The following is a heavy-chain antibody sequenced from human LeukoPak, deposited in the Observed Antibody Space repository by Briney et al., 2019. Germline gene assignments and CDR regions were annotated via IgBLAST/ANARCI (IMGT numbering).Heavy chain of an antibody. Sequence: PGGSLRLSCAASGFTFSSYAMSWVRQAPGKGPEWVSAISGSGGSTYYADSVKGRFTISRDNSKNTLYLQMNSLRAEDTAVYYCAKRGSIVGATFHDYWGQGTLVTVSS. CDR2: ISGSGGST. V-gene: IGHV3-23*01. CDR3: AKRGSIVGATFHDY. CDR1: GFTFSSYA. D-gene: IGHD1-26*01. J-gene: IGHJ4*02.